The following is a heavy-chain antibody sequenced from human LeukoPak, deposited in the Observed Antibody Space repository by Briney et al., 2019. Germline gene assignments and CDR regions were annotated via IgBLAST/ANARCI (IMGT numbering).Heavy chain of an antibody. CDR2: ISSSSSYI. CDR1: GFTFSSYS. CDR3: ARDRSFMITFGGLSAIDY. Sequence: GGSLRLSCAASGFTFSSYSMNWVRQAPGKGLEWVSSISSSSSYIYYADSVKGRFTIFRDNAKNSLYLQMNSLRAEDTAVYYCARDRSFMITFGGLSAIDYWGQGTLVTVSS. J-gene: IGHJ4*02. V-gene: IGHV3-21*01. D-gene: IGHD3-16*01.